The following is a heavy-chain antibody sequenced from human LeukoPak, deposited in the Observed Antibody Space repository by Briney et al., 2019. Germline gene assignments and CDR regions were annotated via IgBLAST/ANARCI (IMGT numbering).Heavy chain of an antibody. V-gene: IGHV3-74*01. D-gene: IGHD3-10*01. CDR2: INSDGSST. CDR3: ARVRYYGSGRRDAFDI. J-gene: IGHJ3*02. Sequence: GGSLRLSCAASGFTFSSYWMHWVRQAPGKGLVWVSRINSDGSSTSYADSVKGRFTISRDNAKNTLYLQMNSLGAEDTAVYYCARVRYYGSGRRDAFDIWGQGTMVTVSS. CDR1: GFTFSSYW.